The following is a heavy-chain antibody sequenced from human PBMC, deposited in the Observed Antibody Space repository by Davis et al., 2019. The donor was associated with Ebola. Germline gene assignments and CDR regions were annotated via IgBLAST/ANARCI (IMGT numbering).Heavy chain of an antibody. CDR3: ARGPSHVNFDY. Sequence: MPSETLSLTCTVSGGSISSYYWSWIRQPPGKGLEWIGYIYYSGSTNYNPSLKSRVTISVDTSKNQFSLKLSSVTAADTAVYYCARGPSHVNFDYWGQGTLVTVSS. V-gene: IGHV4-59*12. CDR2: IYYSGST. J-gene: IGHJ4*02. D-gene: IGHD3-16*01. CDR1: GGSISSYY.